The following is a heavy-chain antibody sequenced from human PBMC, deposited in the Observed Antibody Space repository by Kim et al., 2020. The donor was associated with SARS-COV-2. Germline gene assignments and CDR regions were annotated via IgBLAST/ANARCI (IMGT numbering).Heavy chain of an antibody. Sequence: ADSVKGRFTLSRDKSKNTLYLQMNSLRAEDTAVYYCAKLVVVAAQDAFDIWGQGTMVTVSS. D-gene: IGHD2-15*01. CDR3: AKLVVVAAQDAFDI. J-gene: IGHJ3*02. V-gene: IGHV3-23*01.